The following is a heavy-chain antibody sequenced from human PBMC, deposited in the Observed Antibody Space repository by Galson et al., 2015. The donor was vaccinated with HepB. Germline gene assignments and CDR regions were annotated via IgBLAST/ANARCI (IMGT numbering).Heavy chain of an antibody. Sequence: SLRLSCAASGFTFSSYGMHWVRQAPGKGLEWVAVISYDGSNKYYTDSVKGRFTISRDNSKNTLYLQMNSLRAEDTAVYYCAKDLTSPPDIVVVVAFYGMDVWGQGTTVTVSS. CDR2: ISYDGSNK. J-gene: IGHJ6*02. CDR1: GFTFSSYG. D-gene: IGHD2-15*01. V-gene: IGHV3-30*18. CDR3: AKDLTSPPDIVVVVAFYGMDV.